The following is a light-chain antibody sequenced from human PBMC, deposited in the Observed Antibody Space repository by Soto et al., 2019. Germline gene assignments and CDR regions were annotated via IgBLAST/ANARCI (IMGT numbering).Light chain of an antibody. CDR2: EVT. J-gene: IGLJ2*01. Sequence: QSALTQPASVSGSPGQSITISCTGTSSDVGSYDLVSWYQLHPGKAPKVMIYEVTKRPSGVSHRFSGSKSGNTAFLTISGLQAEDEADYCCCSYVGGNTLIFGGGTKVTVL. CDR1: SSDVGSYDL. V-gene: IGLV2-23*02. CDR3: CSYVGGNTLI.